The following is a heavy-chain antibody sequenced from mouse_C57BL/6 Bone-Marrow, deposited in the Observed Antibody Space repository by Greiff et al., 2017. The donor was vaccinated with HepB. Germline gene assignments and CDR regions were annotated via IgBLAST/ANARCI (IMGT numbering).Heavy chain of an antibody. CDR3: TMTTVVAPFDY. J-gene: IGHJ2*01. D-gene: IGHD1-1*01. CDR2: IDPENGDT. Sequence: EVQLQQSGAELVRPGASVKLSCTASGFNIKDDYMHWVKQRPEQGLEWIGWIDPENGDTEYASKFQGKATITADTSSNTAYLQLSSLTSEDTAVYYCTMTTVVAPFDYWGQGTTLTVSS. CDR1: GFNIKDDY. V-gene: IGHV14-4*01.